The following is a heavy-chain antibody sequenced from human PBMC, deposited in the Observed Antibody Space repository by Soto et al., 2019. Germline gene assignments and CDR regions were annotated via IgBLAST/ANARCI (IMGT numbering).Heavy chain of an antibody. D-gene: IGHD4-17*01. J-gene: IGHJ2*01. CDR2: IWYDGSNK. CDR1: GFTFSSYG. V-gene: IGHV3-33*01. CDR3: ARDLYGDYNWYFDL. Sequence: QVQLVESGGGVVQPGRSLRLSCAASGFTFSSYGMHWVRQAPVKGLEWVAVIWYDGSNKYYADSVKGRFTISRDNSKNTLYLQMNSLRAEDTAVYYCARDLYGDYNWYFDLWGRGTLVTVSS.